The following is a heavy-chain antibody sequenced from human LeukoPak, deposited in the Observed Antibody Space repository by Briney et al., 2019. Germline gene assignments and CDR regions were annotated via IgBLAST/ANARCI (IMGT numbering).Heavy chain of an antibody. J-gene: IGHJ4*02. CDR2: ISGSGGST. CDR1: GFTFSSYA. V-gene: IGHV3-23*01. CDR3: AKDRDSSSWYPLSDY. Sequence: GGSLRLSCAASGFTFSSYAMSWVRQAPGKGLEWVSAISGSGGSTYYADSVKGRFTISRDNSKNTLYLQMNSLRAGDTAVYYCAKDRDSSSWYPLSDYWGQGTLVTVSS. D-gene: IGHD6-13*01.